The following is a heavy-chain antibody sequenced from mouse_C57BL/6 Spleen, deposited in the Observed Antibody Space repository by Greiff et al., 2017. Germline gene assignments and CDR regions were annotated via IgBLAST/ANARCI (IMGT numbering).Heavy chain of an antibody. Sequence: QVQLQQSGAELVKPGASVKMSCKASGYTFTSYWITWVKQRPGQGLEWIGDIYPGSGSTNYNEKFKSKATLTVDTSSSIAYMQLSSLTSEDSAVYYCARDGTAQASDYWGQGTTLTVSS. D-gene: IGHD3-2*02. CDR3: ARDGTAQASDY. V-gene: IGHV1-55*01. CDR2: IYPGSGST. CDR1: GYTFTSYW. J-gene: IGHJ2*01.